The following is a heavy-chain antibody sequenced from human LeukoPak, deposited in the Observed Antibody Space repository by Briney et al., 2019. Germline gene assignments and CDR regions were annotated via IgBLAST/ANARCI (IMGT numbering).Heavy chain of an antibody. CDR2: IYYTGST. D-gene: IGHD3-10*01. V-gene: IGHV4-59*08. CDR1: GDSIRGFH. Sequence: SETLSLTCTVSGDSIRGFHWNWIRQPPGKGLQWIGHIYYTGSTSYNPSLKSRVTISLDTSKNQFSLKLNSVTAADTVVYYCARLTWDATMVRYYFDFWGQGALVTVSS. J-gene: IGHJ4*02. CDR3: ARLTWDATMVRYYFDF.